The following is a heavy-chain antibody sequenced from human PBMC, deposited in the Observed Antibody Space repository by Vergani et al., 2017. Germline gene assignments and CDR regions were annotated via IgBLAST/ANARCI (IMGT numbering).Heavy chain of an antibody. CDR2: IQFDGSNQ. CDR1: GFTLSNYD. CDR3: AKHFRGWGIDY. J-gene: IGHJ4*02. D-gene: IGHD3-16*01. Sequence: QVQLVESRGGVVPRGGSLRLSCATSGFTLSNYDMQWIRQGPGKGLEFVAFIQFDGSNQYYADSVKGRFTLSRDFSKNTLYLQMNSLRTDDTATYYCAKHFRGWGIDYWGQGTQVIVSS. V-gene: IGHV3-30*02.